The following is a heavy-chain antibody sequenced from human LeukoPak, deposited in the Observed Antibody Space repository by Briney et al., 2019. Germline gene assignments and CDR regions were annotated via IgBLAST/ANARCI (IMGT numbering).Heavy chain of an antibody. CDR1: RGSITSGGYC. D-gene: IGHD2-2*01. J-gene: IGHJ6*02. CDR2: IYYSGST. CDR3: ARDRRLGPGQRRYCSSTSCDYYYYGMDV. V-gene: IGHV4-31*03. Sequence: SESLCVSCTVSRGSITSGGYCSSCIRQHAGNGLEWIGYIYYSGSTYYNPSLKSRVTISVHTSKNQFSLKLSSVTAADTAVYYCARDRRLGPGQRRYCSSTSCDYYYYGMDVWGQGTTVTVSS.